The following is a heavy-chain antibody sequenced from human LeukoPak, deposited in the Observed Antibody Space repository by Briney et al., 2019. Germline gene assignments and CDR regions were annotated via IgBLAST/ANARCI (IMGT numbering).Heavy chain of an antibody. CDR2: ISGSGGST. V-gene: IGHV3-23*01. J-gene: IGHJ4*02. Sequence: GSLRLSCVSSGFSFINYAMSWVRQAPGKGLEWVSSISGSGGSTHYADSVKGRFTISRDKTKNTLYLQMNSLRAEDTAVYYCAKSAYYDASGYYREYYFDYWGQGTLVTVSS. CDR3: AKSAYYDASGYYREYYFDY. D-gene: IGHD3-22*01. CDR1: GFSFINYA.